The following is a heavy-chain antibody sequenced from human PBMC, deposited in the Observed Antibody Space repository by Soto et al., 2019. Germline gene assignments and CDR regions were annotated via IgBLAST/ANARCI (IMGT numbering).Heavy chain of an antibody. J-gene: IGHJ4*02. CDR2: ISYDGSNK. D-gene: IGHD3-3*01. Sequence: GGSLRLSCAASGFTFSSYAMHWVRQAPGKGLEWVAVISYDGSNKYYADSVKGRFTISRDNSKNTLYLQVNSLRAEDTAVYYCARDPERYGITIFGVVTAAVDYWGQGTLVTVSS. CDR1: GFTFSSYA. V-gene: IGHV3-30-3*01. CDR3: ARDPERYGITIFGVVTAAVDY.